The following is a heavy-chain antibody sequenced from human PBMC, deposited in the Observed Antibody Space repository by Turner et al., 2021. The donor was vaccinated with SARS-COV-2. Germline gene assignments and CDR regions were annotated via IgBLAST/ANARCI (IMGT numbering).Heavy chain of an antibody. CDR2: ISYDGSNK. J-gene: IGHJ6*02. V-gene: IGHV3-30*04. Sequence: QVQLVESGGGVVQPGRSLRLSCAASGFTFSSYGMHWVRQAPGKGLEWVAVISYDGSNKYYADSVKGRFTISRDNSKNTLYLQMNSLRAEDTAVYYCSRDDPLGGMDVWGQGTTVTVSS. CDR3: SRDDPLGGMDV. CDR1: GFTFSSYG.